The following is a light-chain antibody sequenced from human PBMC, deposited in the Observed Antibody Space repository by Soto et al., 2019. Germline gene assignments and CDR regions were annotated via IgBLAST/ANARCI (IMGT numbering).Light chain of an antibody. CDR1: QYVSNK. V-gene: IGKV3-15*01. CDR2: GAS. Sequence: IVMTQSPATLSVSPWETATLSCRASQYVSNKVAWYQQKPGQAPRLLILGASTRATGVPARFSGSGSGTEFTLSISSLQSEDFAVYYCKQYKEWPPFTFGQGTRLEIK. CDR3: KQYKEWPPFT. J-gene: IGKJ5*01.